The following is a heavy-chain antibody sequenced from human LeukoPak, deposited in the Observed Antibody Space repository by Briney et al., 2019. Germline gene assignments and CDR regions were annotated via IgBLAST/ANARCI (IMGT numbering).Heavy chain of an antibody. D-gene: IGHD2-21*02. CDR3: AREIPKAYCGGDCSDYGMDV. V-gene: IGHV3-13*01. J-gene: IGHJ6*02. Sequence: GGSPRLSCAASGFTFSSYDMHWVRQATGKGLEWVSAIGTAGDTYYPGSVKGRFTISRENAKNSLYLQMNSLRAGDTAVYYCAREIPKAYCGGDCSDYGMDVWGQGTTVTVSS. CDR1: GFTFSSYD. CDR2: IGTAGDT.